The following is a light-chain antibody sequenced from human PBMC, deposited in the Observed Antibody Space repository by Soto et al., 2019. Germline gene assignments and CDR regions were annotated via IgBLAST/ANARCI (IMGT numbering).Light chain of an antibody. CDR2: EVS. CDR3: SSYTSSSTLVL. CDR1: SGYVGGYNY. J-gene: IGLJ2*01. V-gene: IGLV2-14*01. Sequence: QSALTQPASVSGSPGQSITISCTGTSGYVGGYNYVSWYQQHPGKAPKLIIYEVSNRPSGVSNRFSGSKSGNTASLTISGLQAEDEADYYCSSYTSSSTLVLFGGGTKLTVL.